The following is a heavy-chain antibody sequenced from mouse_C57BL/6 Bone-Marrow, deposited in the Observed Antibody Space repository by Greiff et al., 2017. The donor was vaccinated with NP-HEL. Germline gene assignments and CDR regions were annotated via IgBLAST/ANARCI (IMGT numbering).Heavy chain of an antibody. CDR2: IYPRSGNT. D-gene: IGHD2-4*01. CDR1: GYTFTSYG. Sequence: LQQSGAELARPGASVKLSCKASGYTFTSYGISWVKQRTGQGLEWIGEIYPRSGNTYYNEKFKGKATLTADKSSSTAYMELRSLTSEDSAVYFCARGRDDYDGYAMDYWGQGTSVTVSS. V-gene: IGHV1-81*01. CDR3: ARGRDDYDGYAMDY. J-gene: IGHJ4*01.